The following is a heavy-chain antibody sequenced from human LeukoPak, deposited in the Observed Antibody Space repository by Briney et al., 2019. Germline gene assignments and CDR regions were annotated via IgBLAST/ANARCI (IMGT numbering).Heavy chain of an antibody. Sequence: ASVKVSCKASGYTFTFYGITWVRQAPGQGLEWVGWSSADNRDTDSAQKLQGRVTMTTDTSTSTAYMELRSLRSDDTAVYFCARGYHSHNDYWGQGTLVTVSS. D-gene: IGHD3-16*02. J-gene: IGHJ4*02. V-gene: IGHV1-18*01. CDR2: SSADNRDT. CDR1: GYTFTFYG. CDR3: ARGYHSHNDY.